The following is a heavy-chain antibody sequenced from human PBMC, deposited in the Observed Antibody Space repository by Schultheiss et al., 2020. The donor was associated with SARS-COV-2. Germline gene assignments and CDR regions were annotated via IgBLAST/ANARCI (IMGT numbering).Heavy chain of an antibody. CDR2: IYHSGSR. Sequence: GSLRLSCTVSGDSFSGSTHHWAWIRQPPGKGLEWIGSIYHSGSRYYNPSLDSRLTISGDTSRNQFSLKLNSVTAADTAVYYCARHGGRYSIKYHFDSWGQGTLVTVSS. D-gene: IGHD5-12*01. CDR1: GDSFSGSTHH. J-gene: IGHJ4*02. CDR3: ARHGGRYSIKYHFDS. V-gene: IGHV4-39*01.